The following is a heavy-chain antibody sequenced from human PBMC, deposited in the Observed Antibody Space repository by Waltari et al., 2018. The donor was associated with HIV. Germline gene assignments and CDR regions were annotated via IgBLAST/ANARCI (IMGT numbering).Heavy chain of an antibody. CDR2: IYHSGGT. Sequence: QVQLQESGPGLVKPSETLSLTCGVSGYSMRSGYFGGWIRQPPGTGLEWIGSIYHSGGTHSNPSLTSRVTMSVDTSRNQFSLNLTSVTAADTAVYYCTRDVRGAPGNWFDPWGQGSLVTVSS. V-gene: IGHV4-38-2*02. CDR3: TRDVRGAPGNWFDP. CDR1: GYSMRSGYF. J-gene: IGHJ5*02. D-gene: IGHD1-26*01.